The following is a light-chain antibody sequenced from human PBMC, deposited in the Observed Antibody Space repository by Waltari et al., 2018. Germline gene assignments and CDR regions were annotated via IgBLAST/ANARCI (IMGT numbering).Light chain of an antibody. CDR3: QQSYLTWT. CDR2: AAS. CDR1: QNIRSY. Sequence: IQMTQSPSVLSASAGDRIIITCRASQNIRSYLNWYQHKPGKAPKLLIYAASRLQTGVPSRFTGSGSGTDFTLTITSLQPEDFATYYCQQSYLTWTFGQGTKVDVK. V-gene: IGKV1-39*01. J-gene: IGKJ1*01.